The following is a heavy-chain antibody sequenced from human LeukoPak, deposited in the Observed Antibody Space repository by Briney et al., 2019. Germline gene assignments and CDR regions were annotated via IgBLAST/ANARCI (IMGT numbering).Heavy chain of an antibody. CDR2: IWYDGSDK. Sequence: QTGGSLRLSCIASGFTFGDYAMSWVRQAPGKGLEWVSLIWYDGSDKYYADSVKGRFTISRDNSKNTLYLQMNSLRAEDTAVYYCARLVGSRFGSSGMDVWGQGTTVTVSS. J-gene: IGHJ6*02. D-gene: IGHD3-10*01. CDR3: ARLVGSRFGSSGMDV. CDR1: GFTFGDYA. V-gene: IGHV3-33*01.